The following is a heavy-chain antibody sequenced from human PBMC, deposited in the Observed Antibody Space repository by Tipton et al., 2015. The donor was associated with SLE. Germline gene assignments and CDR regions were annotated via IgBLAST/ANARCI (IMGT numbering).Heavy chain of an antibody. D-gene: IGHD1-14*01. V-gene: IGHV1-2*06. CDR3: ARTRRGSSGTFDI. Sequence: QLVQSGAEVKKPGASVKVSCKASGYTLTTYSITWVRQAPGKGLEWMGRINPNSGGTNRAQDFQGRVTMTRDTSISSVFVEVSGLRSDDTAIYYCARTRRGSSGTFDIWGQGTVVTVSA. CDR1: GYTLTTYS. J-gene: IGHJ3*02. CDR2: INPNSGGT.